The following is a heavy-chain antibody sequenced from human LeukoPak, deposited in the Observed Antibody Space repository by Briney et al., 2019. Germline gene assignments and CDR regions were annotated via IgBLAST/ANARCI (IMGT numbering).Heavy chain of an antibody. CDR1: GFTFSSYA. CDR3: AKGRYCSGGSCYGAPYYFDY. J-gene: IGHJ4*02. CDR2: ISGSGGST. Sequence: GGSLRLSCEASGFTFSSYAMSWVRQAPGKGLEWVSAISGSGGSTYYADSVKGRFTISRDNSKNTLYLQMNSLRAEDTAVYYCAKGRYCSGGSCYGAPYYFDYWGQGTLVTVSS. D-gene: IGHD2-15*01. V-gene: IGHV3-23*01.